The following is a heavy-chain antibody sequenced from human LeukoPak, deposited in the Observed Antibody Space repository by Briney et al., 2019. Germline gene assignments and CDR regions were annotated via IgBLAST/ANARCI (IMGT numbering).Heavy chain of an antibody. V-gene: IGHV4-59*08. Sequence: KASETLSLTCTVSGGSISSYYWSWIRQPPGKGLEWIGYIHYSGSTNYNPSLKSRVTMSVDTSKNQFSLKLSSVTAADTAVYYCARHQDYGDYALDYWGQGTLVTVSS. J-gene: IGHJ4*02. D-gene: IGHD4-17*01. CDR3: ARHQDYGDYALDY. CDR2: IHYSGST. CDR1: GGSISSYY.